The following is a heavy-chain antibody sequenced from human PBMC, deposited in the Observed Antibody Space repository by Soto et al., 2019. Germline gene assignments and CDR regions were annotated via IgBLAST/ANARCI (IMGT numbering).Heavy chain of an antibody. D-gene: IGHD1-26*01. J-gene: IGHJ5*02. Sequence: SETLSLTCTVSGATVSRGDYFWTWIRQYPGKGLDWIGYIYFSGTTYYNPSLKSRVTISLDTSKNQFSLKLSSVTAADTAVYYCARDRGVGNWSDPWGQGTLVTVSS. CDR1: GATVSRGDYF. CDR3: ARDRGVGNWSDP. CDR2: IYFSGTT. V-gene: IGHV4-31*03.